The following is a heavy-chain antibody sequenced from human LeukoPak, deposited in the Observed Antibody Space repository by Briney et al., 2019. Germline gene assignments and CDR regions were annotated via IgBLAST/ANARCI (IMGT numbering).Heavy chain of an antibody. V-gene: IGHV3-30*04. CDR3: ARVRLDDYVWGSRRYGMDV. Sequence: PGGSLRLSCAASGFTFSSYAMHWVRQAPGKGLEWVAVISYDGSNKYYADSVKGRFTISRDNSKNTLYLQMNSLRAEDTAVYYCARVRLDDYVWGSRRYGMDVWGQGTTVTVSS. CDR1: GFTFSSYA. J-gene: IGHJ6*02. CDR2: ISYDGSNK. D-gene: IGHD3-16*01.